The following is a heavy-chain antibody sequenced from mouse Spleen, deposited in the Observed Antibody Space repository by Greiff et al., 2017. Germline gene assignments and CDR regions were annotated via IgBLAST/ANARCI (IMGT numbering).Heavy chain of an antibody. D-gene: IGHD4-1*02. V-gene: IGHV1-50*01. J-gene: IGHJ2*01. CDR2: IDPSDSYT. Sequence: QVQLKQPGAELVKPGASVKLSCKASGYTFTSYWMQWVKQRPGQGLEWIGEIDPSDSYTNYNQKFKGKATLTVDTSSSTAYMQLSSLTSEDSAVYYCAPNWDEGGYWGQGTTLTVSS. CDR3: APNWDEGGY. CDR1: GYTFTSYW.